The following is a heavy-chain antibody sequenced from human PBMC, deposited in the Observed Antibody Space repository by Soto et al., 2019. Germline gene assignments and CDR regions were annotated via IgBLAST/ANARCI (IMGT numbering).Heavy chain of an antibody. V-gene: IGHV1-18*04. D-gene: IGHD2-8*02. CDR3: ATTPEGYCASSACTFAY. CDR1: GCTFTSNS. J-gene: IGHJ4*02. Sequence: ASVKVSCKASGCTFTSNSIGWLRQAPGQGLEWMGWISAYDGNTNYEQKLQDRVTMTTDTSTTTAYLELRSLRSDDTAVYYCATTPEGYCASSACTFAYWGQGTPVTVSS. CDR2: ISAYDGNT.